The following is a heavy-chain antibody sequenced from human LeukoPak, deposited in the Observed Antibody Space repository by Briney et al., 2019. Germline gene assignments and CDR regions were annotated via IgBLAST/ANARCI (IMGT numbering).Heavy chain of an antibody. J-gene: IGHJ4*02. Sequence: GGSLRLSCAASGFTFSSYWMSWVRQAPGKGLEWVANIKQDGSEKYYVDSVKGRFTISRDNAKNSLYLQMNSLRAEDTAVYYCAKVRLTIAAAGAFDYWGQGTLVTVSS. CDR2: IKQDGSEK. D-gene: IGHD6-13*01. CDR3: AKVRLTIAAAGAFDY. CDR1: GFTFSSYW. V-gene: IGHV3-7*01.